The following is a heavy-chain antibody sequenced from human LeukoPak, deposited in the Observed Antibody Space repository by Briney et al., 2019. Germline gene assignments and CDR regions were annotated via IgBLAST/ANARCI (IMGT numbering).Heavy chain of an antibody. CDR1: GGSISSYY. CDR3: AREWAGPSFDY. Sequence: SETLSLTCTVSGGSISSYYWSWIRQPPGKGLEWIGSIYDSGSTYYNPSLKSRVTISVDTSKNQFSLKLNSVTAADTAVYYCAREWAGPSFDYWGQGTLVTVSS. J-gene: IGHJ4*02. CDR2: IYDSGST. D-gene: IGHD6-19*01. V-gene: IGHV4-59*05.